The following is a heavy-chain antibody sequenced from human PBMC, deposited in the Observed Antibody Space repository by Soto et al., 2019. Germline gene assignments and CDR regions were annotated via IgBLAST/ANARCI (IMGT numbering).Heavy chain of an antibody. CDR3: ARVNAGYCTNGVCSHRWFDP. D-gene: IGHD2-8*01. Sequence: PSEPLSLTCAVYGGSFSGYYWSWIRQPPGKGLEWIGEINHSGSTNYNPSLKSRVTISVDTSKNQFSLKLSSVTAADTAVYYCARVNAGYCTNGVCSHRWFDPWGQGTLVTVSS. CDR1: GGSFSGYY. CDR2: INHSGST. V-gene: IGHV4-34*01. J-gene: IGHJ5*02.